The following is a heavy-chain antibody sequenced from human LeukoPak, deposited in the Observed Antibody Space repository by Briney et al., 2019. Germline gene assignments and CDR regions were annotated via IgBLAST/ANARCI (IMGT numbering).Heavy chain of an antibody. CDR3: VRVNMFRGAGADYAMDV. CDR1: GFTFSSYS. Sequence: GGSLRLSCAASGFTFSSYSMNWVRQAPGKGLEWVSSISSSSSYIYYADSVKGRFTISRDNAKNSLYLQMNSLKTEDTAVYYCVRVNMFRGAGADYAMDVWGQGTTVTVSS. D-gene: IGHD3-10*01. V-gene: IGHV3-21*04. CDR2: ISSSSSYI. J-gene: IGHJ6*02.